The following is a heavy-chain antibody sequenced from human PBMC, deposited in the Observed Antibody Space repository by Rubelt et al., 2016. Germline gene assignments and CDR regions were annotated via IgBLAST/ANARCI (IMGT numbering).Heavy chain of an antibody. CDR1: GFTFSSYA. V-gene: IGHV3-30*04. CDR2: ISYDGSNK. CDR3: AREPTGATFDY. J-gene: IGHJ4*02. Sequence: QVQLVESGGGVVQPGRSLRLSCAASGFTFSSYAMHWVRQAPGKGLEWVAVISYDGSNKYYAESVKGRFTISRDYAKNSLYLQMNSLRPEDTAVYYCAREPTGATFDYWGQGTLVTVSS. D-gene: IGHD4-11*01.